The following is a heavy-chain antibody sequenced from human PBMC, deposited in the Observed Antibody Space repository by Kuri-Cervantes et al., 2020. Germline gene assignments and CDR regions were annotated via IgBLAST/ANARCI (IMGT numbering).Heavy chain of an antibody. Sequence: SETLSLTCAVYGGSFSGYYWSWIRQPPGKGLEWIGEINHSGSTNYNPSPKSRVTISVDTSKNQFSLKLSSVTAADTAVYYCARHLRYYYDSSGPGGNDAFDIWGQGALVTVSS. CDR3: ARHLRYYYDSSGPGGNDAFDI. CDR1: GGSFSGYY. J-gene: IGHJ3*02. D-gene: IGHD3-22*01. CDR2: INHSGST. V-gene: IGHV4-34*01.